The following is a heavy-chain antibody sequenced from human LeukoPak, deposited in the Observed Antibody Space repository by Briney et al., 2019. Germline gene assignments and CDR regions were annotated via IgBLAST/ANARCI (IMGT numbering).Heavy chain of an antibody. CDR2: IYYSGSA. CDR1: GGSISSYY. CDR3: ARTRYYYGSRSYGAPYYFDY. V-gene: IGHV4-59*01. D-gene: IGHD3-10*01. Sequence: SETLSLTCTVSGGSISSYYWSWIRQPPGKGLEWIGYIYYSGSANYNPSLKSRVTISVDTSKNQFSLKLSSATAADTAVYYCARTRYYYGSRSYGAPYYFDYWGQGTLVTVSS. J-gene: IGHJ4*02.